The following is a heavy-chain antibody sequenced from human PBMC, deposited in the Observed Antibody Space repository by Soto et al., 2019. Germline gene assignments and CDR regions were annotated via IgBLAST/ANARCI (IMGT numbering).Heavy chain of an antibody. Sequence: EVQLVQSGAEVKKPGESLKISCKGSGYSFTSYWIAWVRQMPGKGLEWMGIIYPGDSDTRYSPSFQGQVTISADKSISTAYLQWSSLTASDTAMYYCARLAGYYDSSGPDASDYWGQGTLVTVSS. D-gene: IGHD3-22*01. J-gene: IGHJ4*02. CDR2: IYPGDSDT. CDR1: GYSFTSYW. V-gene: IGHV5-51*03. CDR3: ARLAGYYDSSGPDASDY.